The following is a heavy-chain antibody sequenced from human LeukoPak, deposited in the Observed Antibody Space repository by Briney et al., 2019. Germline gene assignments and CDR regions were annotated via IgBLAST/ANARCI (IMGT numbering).Heavy chain of an antibody. CDR2: IYYGGST. CDR3: ARLDYGDVGAFDI. Sequence: SETLSLTCTVSGGSISSSTYYWGWIRQPPGKGLEWIGNIYYGGSTYYTPSVKSPVTISVDTSENQFSLKLSSVTAADTAVYYCARLDYGDVGAFDIWGQGTIVTVS. D-gene: IGHD4-17*01. J-gene: IGHJ3*02. V-gene: IGHV4-39*01. CDR1: GGSISSSTYY.